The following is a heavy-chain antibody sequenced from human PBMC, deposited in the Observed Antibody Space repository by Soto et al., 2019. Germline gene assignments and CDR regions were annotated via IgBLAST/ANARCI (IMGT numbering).Heavy chain of an antibody. D-gene: IGHD3-10*01. CDR2: IYYSGNT. Sequence: QLQLQESGSGLVKPSQTLSLTCAVSGGSMRSGDYSWSWIRQPPGKGLEWIGYIYYSGNTYYNPSLKRRVTISVDRSKNQFSLKLSSVTAAETAVYHCAREAGNPYGSGSLFDYWGQGILVTVSS. CDR3: AREAGNPYGSGSLFDY. CDR1: GGSMRSGDYS. V-gene: IGHV4-30-2*01. J-gene: IGHJ4*02.